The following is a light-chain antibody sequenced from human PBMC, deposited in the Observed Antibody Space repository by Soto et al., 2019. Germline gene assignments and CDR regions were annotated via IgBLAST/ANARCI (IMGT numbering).Light chain of an antibody. CDR2: TAS. CDR3: QHSYSTTRT. V-gene: IGKV1-39*01. CDR1: QSISGY. Sequence: QLAKYPSSLSAAVGDRVTIRCRGSQSISGYLNWYQQKPGKAPRPLIYTASSLQSGVPSRLSGSGDGTDFTLTITRLEDEDFATYFCQHSYSTTRTFGQGTKVDIK. J-gene: IGKJ1*01.